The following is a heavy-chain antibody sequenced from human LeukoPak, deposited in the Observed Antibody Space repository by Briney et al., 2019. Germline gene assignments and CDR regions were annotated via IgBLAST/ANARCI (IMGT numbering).Heavy chain of an antibody. D-gene: IGHD3-10*01. CDR2: IYSGGST. CDR1: GFTVSSNH. J-gene: IGHJ4*02. CDR3: ARDQSSGGVDY. Sequence: GGSLRLSCAASGFTVSSNHMNWVRQAPGKGLEWVSVIYSGGSTYYADSVKGRFTISRHNSKNTLYLQMNSLRAEDTAVYYCARDQSSGGVDYWGQGTLVTVSS. V-gene: IGHV3-53*04.